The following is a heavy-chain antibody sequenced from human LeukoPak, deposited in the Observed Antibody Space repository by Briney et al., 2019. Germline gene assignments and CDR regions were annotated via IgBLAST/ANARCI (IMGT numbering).Heavy chain of an antibody. D-gene: IGHD4-17*01. Sequence: SETLSLTCAVSGGSISSSNWWSWVRQPPGKGLEWIGEIYHSGSTNYNPSLKSRVTISVDKSKNQFSLKLSSVTAADTAVYYCARGGHDYGDSCYFDYWGQGTLVTVSS. V-gene: IGHV4-4*02. J-gene: IGHJ4*02. CDR2: IYHSGST. CDR3: ARGGHDYGDSCYFDY. CDR1: GGSISSSNW.